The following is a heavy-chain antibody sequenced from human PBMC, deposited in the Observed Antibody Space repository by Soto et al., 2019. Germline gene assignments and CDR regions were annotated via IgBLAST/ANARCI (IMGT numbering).Heavy chain of an antibody. J-gene: IGHJ4*02. CDR3: ARDTPWDAVAGPTNDY. D-gene: IGHD6-19*01. CDR2: ISSSSSYI. Sequence: PGGSLRLSCAASGFTFSSYSMNWVRQAPGKGLEWVSSISSSSSYIYYADSVKGRFTISRDNAKNSLYLQMNSLRAEDTAVYYCARDTPWDAVAGPTNDYWGQGTLVTVSS. CDR1: GFTFSSYS. V-gene: IGHV3-21*01.